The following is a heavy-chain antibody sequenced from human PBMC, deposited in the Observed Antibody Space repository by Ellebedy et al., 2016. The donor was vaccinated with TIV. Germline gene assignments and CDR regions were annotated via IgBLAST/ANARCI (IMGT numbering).Heavy chain of an antibody. D-gene: IGHD6-19*01. CDR2: ISTPGSII. Sequence: GESLKISCAASGFTFSDYYMSWVRQAPGKGLEWVAYISTPGSIIYYADSVKGRFTISRDNAKSSLYLQMNSLTADDTAVYYCESSEYRSGWYVFDYWGQGTLVTVSS. CDR3: ESSEYRSGWYVFDY. J-gene: IGHJ4*02. CDR1: GFTFSDYY. V-gene: IGHV3-11*01.